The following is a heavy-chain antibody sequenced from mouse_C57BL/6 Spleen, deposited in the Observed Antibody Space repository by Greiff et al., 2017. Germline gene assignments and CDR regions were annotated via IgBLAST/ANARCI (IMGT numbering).Heavy chain of an antibody. CDR2: INPSTGGT. Sequence: EVQLQQSGPELVKPGASVKISCKASGYSFTGYYMNWVKQSPEKSLEWIGEINPSTGGTTYNQKFKAKATLTVDKSSSTAYMHIKSLTSEDSAVXYCARNRYGRPVDYWGQGTTLTVSS. J-gene: IGHJ2*01. CDR3: ARNRYGRPVDY. D-gene: IGHD1-1*01. CDR1: GYSFTGYY. V-gene: IGHV1-42*01.